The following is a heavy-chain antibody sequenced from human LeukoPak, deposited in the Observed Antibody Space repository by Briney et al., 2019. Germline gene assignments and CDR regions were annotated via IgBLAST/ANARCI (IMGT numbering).Heavy chain of an antibody. Sequence: PGGSLRLSCAASGFTFNNYAMNWVRQAPGKGLEWVSYISSSSSTIYYADSVKGRFTISRDNAKNSLYLQMNSLRDEDTAVYYCARGSGYSYGFPDYWGQGTLVTVSS. D-gene: IGHD5-18*01. J-gene: IGHJ4*02. CDR2: ISSSSSTI. CDR3: ARGSGYSYGFPDY. V-gene: IGHV3-48*02. CDR1: GFTFNNYA.